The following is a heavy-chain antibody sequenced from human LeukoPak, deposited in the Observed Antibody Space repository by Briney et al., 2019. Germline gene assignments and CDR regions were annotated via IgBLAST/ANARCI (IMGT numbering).Heavy chain of an antibody. D-gene: IGHD6-13*01. J-gene: IGHJ4*02. CDR1: GGSITNNNYY. V-gene: IGHV4-39*07. CDR3: ASSGYSSSWYRVGY. Sequence: SETLSLTCTVSGGSITNNNYYWGWIRQPPGKGLEWIGSIYYNGKTYYNPSLESRVTISVDTSKNQFSLKLSSVTAADTAVYYCASSGYSSSWYRVGYWGQGTLVTVSS. CDR2: IYYNGKT.